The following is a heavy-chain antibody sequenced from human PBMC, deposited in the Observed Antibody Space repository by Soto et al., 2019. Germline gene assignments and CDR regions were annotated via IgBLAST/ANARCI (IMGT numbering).Heavy chain of an antibody. Sequence: QVQLVQSGAEVKKPGSSVKVSCKASVGTFSSYAISWVRQAPGQGLEWMGGIIPIFGTANYAQKFQGRVTITADESTSTAYMELSSLRSEDTAVYYCARAAKPGYYDSSGPNYFDYWGQGTLVTVSS. D-gene: IGHD3-22*01. CDR3: ARAAKPGYYDSSGPNYFDY. CDR2: IIPIFGTA. J-gene: IGHJ4*02. CDR1: VGTFSSYA. V-gene: IGHV1-69*01.